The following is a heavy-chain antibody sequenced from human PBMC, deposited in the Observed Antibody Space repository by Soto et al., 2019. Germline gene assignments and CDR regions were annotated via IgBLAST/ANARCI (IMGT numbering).Heavy chain of an antibody. CDR1: GFTVSSIY. CDR3: ARDQATAGGVMDV. CDR2: IYTGGST. D-gene: IGHD6-13*01. Sequence: EVQLVESGGGLVQPGGSLRLSCAASGFTVSSIYMNWVRQAPGKGLEWVSVIYTGGSTYYGDSVKGRFTISRDNSKNTMFLKMNNLRPEDTAVYYCARDQATAGGVMDVWGQGTTVTVSS. J-gene: IGHJ6*02. V-gene: IGHV3-66*01.